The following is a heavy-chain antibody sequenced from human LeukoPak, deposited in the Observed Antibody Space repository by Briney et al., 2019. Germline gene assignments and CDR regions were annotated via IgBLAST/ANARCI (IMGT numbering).Heavy chain of an antibody. Sequence: GGSLRLSCAASGFIFNTYVMHWVRQAPGKGLEGLAFIRYDGSNKNYADSVKGRFTISRDNTKNSLYLQMTSLRAEDTAVYYCAKDGGRDPDSFDIWGQGTMVTVSS. CDR3: AKDGGRDPDSFDI. V-gene: IGHV3-30*02. CDR2: IRYDGSNK. J-gene: IGHJ3*02. CDR1: GFIFNTYV. D-gene: IGHD2-21*02.